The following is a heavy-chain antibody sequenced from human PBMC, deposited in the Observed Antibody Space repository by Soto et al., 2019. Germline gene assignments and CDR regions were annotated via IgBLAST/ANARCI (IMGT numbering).Heavy chain of an antibody. CDR3: AGEGGHYDSSGYGAPYYYYVMDV. Sequence: ASLKVSCKASGYTFTGYYMHWVRQAPGQGLEWMGWINPNSGGTNYAQKFQGWVTMTRDTSISTAYMELRRLRSDDTAVYYCAGEGGHYDSSGYGAPYYYYVMDVWGQGTTVTVSS. V-gene: IGHV1-2*04. CDR2: INPNSGGT. D-gene: IGHD3-22*01. J-gene: IGHJ6*02. CDR1: GYTFTGYY.